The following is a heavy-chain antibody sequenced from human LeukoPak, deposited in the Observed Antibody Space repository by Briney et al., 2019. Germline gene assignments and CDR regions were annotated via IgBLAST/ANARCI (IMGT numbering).Heavy chain of an antibody. CDR3: AKPRDSIVGTTTPTRLATLDI. CDR2: ISTGGGST. Sequence: GGSLRLSCVASGFSFSSSDMNWVRQAPGKGLEWVSSISTGGGSTYYADSVKGRFTISRDNPNNTLYLQMNNLRAEDTAVYYCAKPRDSIVGTTTPTRLATLDIWGQGTMVTVSS. J-gene: IGHJ3*02. CDR1: GFSFSSSD. V-gene: IGHV3-23*01. D-gene: IGHD1-26*01.